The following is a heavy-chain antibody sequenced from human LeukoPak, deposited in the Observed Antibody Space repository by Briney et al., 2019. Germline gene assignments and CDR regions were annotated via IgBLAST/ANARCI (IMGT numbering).Heavy chain of an antibody. CDR1: GFTFSDSP. Sequence: GGSLRLSCAASGFTFSDSPMNWVRQAPGMGLEWVSSISSSSTYIYYADSVKGRFTISRDNAKKSLYLQMDSLRADDTAVYYCARASCSGGTCYEVSNSWGQGTLVTVSS. D-gene: IGHD2-15*01. CDR2: ISSSSTYI. J-gene: IGHJ4*02. V-gene: IGHV3-21*01. CDR3: ARASCSGGTCYEVSNS.